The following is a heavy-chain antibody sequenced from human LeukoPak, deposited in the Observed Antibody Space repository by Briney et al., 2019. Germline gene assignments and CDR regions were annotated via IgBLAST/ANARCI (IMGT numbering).Heavy chain of an antibody. V-gene: IGHV3-33*01. CDR2: IWYDGSNK. Sequence: QPGGSLRLSCAASGFTFSSYGMHWVRQAPGKGLEWVAVIWYDGSNKYYADSVKGRFTISRDNSKNTLYLQMNSLRAEDTAVYYCARDTPSGGDIAAAGTEYWGQGTLVTVSS. CDR3: ARDTPSGGDIAAAGTEY. CDR1: GFTFSSYG. J-gene: IGHJ4*02. D-gene: IGHD6-13*01.